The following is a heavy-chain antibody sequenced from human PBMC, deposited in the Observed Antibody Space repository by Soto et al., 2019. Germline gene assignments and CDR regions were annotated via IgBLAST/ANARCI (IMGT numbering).Heavy chain of an antibody. CDR2: LFYAGSP. CDR1: GGSISSHY. V-gene: IGHV4-59*11. Sequence: SETLSLTCTVSGGSISSHYCSWIRQPPGKGLEWTGYLFYAGSPIYNPSLKSRVTLSVDTSKNQFSLRLNSVTAADTAVYYCARAHRERFYYDFSRYYFEYWGPGTLVTVSS. D-gene: IGHD3-16*01. J-gene: IGHJ4*02. CDR3: ARAHRERFYYDFSRYYFEY.